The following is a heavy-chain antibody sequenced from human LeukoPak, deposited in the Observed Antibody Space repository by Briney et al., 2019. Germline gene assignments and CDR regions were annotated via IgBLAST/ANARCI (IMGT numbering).Heavy chain of an antibody. CDR3: ARHLSGITGYTYGRGIDY. V-gene: IGHV3-7*01. Sequence: GTSLRLSCAASGFTFSSYHMHWVRQAPGKGLEWVANIKQDGSDKYYVDSVKGRFTISRDNAKKSLYLQINSLRAEDTALYYCARHLSGITGYTYGRGIDYWGQGTLVTVSS. J-gene: IGHJ4*02. CDR1: GFTFSSYH. D-gene: IGHD5-18*01. CDR2: IKQDGSDK.